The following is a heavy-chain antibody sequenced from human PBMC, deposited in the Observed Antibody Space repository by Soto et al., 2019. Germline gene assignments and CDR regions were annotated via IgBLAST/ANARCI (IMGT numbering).Heavy chain of an antibody. CDR1: GFTFSSYS. V-gene: IGHV3-21*01. CDR2: ISSSSSYI. D-gene: IGHD3-10*01. Sequence: GGSLRLSCAASGFTFSSYSMNWVRQATGKGLEWVSSISSSSSYIYYADSVKGRFTISRDNAKNSLYLQMNSLRAEDTAVYYCARDLTPSGGMDVWGKGTTVTVSS. J-gene: IGHJ6*03. CDR3: ARDLTPSGGMDV.